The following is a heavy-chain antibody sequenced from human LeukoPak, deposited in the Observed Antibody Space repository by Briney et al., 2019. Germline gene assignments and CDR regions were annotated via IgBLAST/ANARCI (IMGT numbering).Heavy chain of an antibody. CDR1: GYSFTSYW. Sequence: GESLKISCKGSGYSFTSYWIGWVRQMPGKGLEWMGIIYPGDSDTRYSPSFQGQVTISADKSISTAYLQWSSLKASDTAMYYCARSSPAGTVESPVDYWGQGTLVTVSS. V-gene: IGHV5-51*01. CDR2: IYPGDSDT. J-gene: IGHJ4*02. CDR3: ARSSPAGTVESPVDY. D-gene: IGHD6-19*01.